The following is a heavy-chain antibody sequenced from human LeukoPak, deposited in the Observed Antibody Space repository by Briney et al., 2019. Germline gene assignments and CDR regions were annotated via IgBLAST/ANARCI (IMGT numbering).Heavy chain of an antibody. V-gene: IGHV3-74*01. CDR2: INEDGSTT. J-gene: IGHJ2*01. CDR3: AKDRLRWTHDWYFDL. Sequence: TGGSLRLSCAASGFTFSNNWMHWVRQAPGKGLVWVSRINEDGSTTNYADSVKGRSTIFRDDAKNALYLQMNSLRAEDTAVYYCAKDRLRWTHDWYFDLWGRGTLVTVSS. D-gene: IGHD4-23*01. CDR1: GFTFSNNW.